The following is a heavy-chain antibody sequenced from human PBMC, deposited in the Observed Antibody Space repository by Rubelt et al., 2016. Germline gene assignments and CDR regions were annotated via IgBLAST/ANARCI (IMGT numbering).Heavy chain of an antibody. CDR1: GFTYSNYV. V-gene: IGHV3-23*01. D-gene: IGHD1-26*01. CDR3: TTDIRSGTYRDY. Sequence: EEQLLESGGDLVQPGGSLRLSCAASGFTYSNYVMSWVRQTPGKGMEWISVISGDAGRTYYTDSVKGRRTIARDNYKNTLYLQMSSLRAEDTAVYYCTTDIRSGTYRDYWGQGPLVTVSS. J-gene: IGHJ4*02. CDR2: ISGDAGRT.